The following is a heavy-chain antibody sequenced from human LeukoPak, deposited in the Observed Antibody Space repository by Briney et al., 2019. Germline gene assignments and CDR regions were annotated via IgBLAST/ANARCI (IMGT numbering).Heavy chain of an antibody. V-gene: IGHV3-23*01. CDR3: VTTPGAYYYYHMDV. J-gene: IGHJ6*02. CDR2: ILGSGGGT. Sequence: QPGGSLRLSCAASGFTFSTYVMTWVRQAPGKGLEWVSAILGSGGGTYYTDSVKGRFTISRDNSMNTLYLQMNSLRAEDTAVYYCVTTPGAYYYYHMDVWGQGTTVTVSS. CDR1: GFTFSTYV. D-gene: IGHD3-10*01.